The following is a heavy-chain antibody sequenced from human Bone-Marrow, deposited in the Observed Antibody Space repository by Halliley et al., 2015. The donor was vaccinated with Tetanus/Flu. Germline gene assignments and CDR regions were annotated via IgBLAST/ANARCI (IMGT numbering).Heavy chain of an antibody. CDR2: ST. D-gene: IGHD3-16*01. CDR3: ARGRGDRESNFLYYGGDV. J-gene: IGHJ6*02. V-gene: IGHV3-23*01. Sequence: STDYADSVKGRFPISRDSSRNPLFLQMNSLRAEDTAVYYCARGRGDRESNFLYYGGDVWGQGTTVTV.